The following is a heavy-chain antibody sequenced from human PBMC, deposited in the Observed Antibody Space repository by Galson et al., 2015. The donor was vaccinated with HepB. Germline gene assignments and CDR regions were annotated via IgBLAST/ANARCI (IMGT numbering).Heavy chain of an antibody. CDR3: TRGRLYTAMVTPYFDY. J-gene: IGHJ4*02. Sequence: SLRLSCAASGFTFSSYAMHWVRQAPGKGLEWLTVISYDGSNKYYTDSVKGRFTISRDDSKDTVYLQVNSLRAEDTAVYYCTRGRLYTAMVTPYFDYWGQGTLITVSS. CDR2: ISYDGSNK. V-gene: IGHV3-30-3*01. D-gene: IGHD5-18*01. CDR1: GFTFSSYA.